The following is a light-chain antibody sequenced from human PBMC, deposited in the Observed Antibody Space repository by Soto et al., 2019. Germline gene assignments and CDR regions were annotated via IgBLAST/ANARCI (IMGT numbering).Light chain of an antibody. CDR3: QQRSNWPPIT. Sequence: EIVLTQSPATLSLSPGERATLSCRASQSISSRYLAWYQQKPGQAPRLLIYDASNRATGIPARFSGSGSGTDFTLTLSSLEPEDFAVYYCQQRSNWPPITFGQGTRLEIK. CDR1: QSISSRY. V-gene: IGKV3-11*01. CDR2: DAS. J-gene: IGKJ5*01.